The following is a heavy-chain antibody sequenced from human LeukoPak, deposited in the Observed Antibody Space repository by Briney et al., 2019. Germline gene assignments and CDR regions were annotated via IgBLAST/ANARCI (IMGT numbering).Heavy chain of an antibody. CDR2: ISYDGSNK. J-gene: IGHJ4*02. D-gene: IGHD3-9*01. CDR1: GFTFSSYA. V-gene: IGHV3-30*04. CDR3: ASASWYYDILTGYEEDY. Sequence: GGSLRLSCAASGFTFSSYAMHWVRQAPGKGLEWVAVISYDGSNKYYADSVKGRFTISRDNSKNTLYLQMNSLRAEDTAVYYCASASWYYDILTGYEEDYWGQGTLVTVSS.